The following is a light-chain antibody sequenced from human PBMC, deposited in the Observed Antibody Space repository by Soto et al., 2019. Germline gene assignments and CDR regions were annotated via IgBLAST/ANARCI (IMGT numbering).Light chain of an antibody. CDR2: DVS. CDR1: SSDVGGYKY. J-gene: IGLJ1*01. CDR3: SSYTSYTSYV. V-gene: IGLV2-14*01. Sequence: QSVLTQPASVSGSPGQSIALSCTGTSSDVGGYKYVSWYQQYPGKAPKLMIYDVSNRPSGVPDRFSGSKSGNTASLTISGLQSEDEADYYCSSYTSYTSYVFGTGTKVTVL.